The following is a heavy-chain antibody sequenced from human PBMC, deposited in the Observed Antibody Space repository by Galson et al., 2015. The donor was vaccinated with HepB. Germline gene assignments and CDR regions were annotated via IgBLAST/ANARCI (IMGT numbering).Heavy chain of an antibody. CDR2: IIPIFGTA. CDR1: GGTFSSYA. D-gene: IGHD5-18*01. V-gene: IGHV1-69*01. Sequence: SGGTFSSYAISWVRQVPGQGLEWMGGIIPIFGTANYAQKFQGRVTITADESTSTAYMELSSLRSEDTAVYYCARSAGRRGYSYGTLGRFDYWGQGTLVTVSS. J-gene: IGHJ4*02. CDR3: ARSAGRRGYSYGTLGRFDY.